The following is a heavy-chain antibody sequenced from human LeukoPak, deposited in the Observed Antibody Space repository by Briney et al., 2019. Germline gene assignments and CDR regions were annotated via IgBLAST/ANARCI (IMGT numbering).Heavy chain of an antibody. CDR3: ARVWTPSGSYSVEVDAFDI. Sequence: GASVKVSCKASGYTFTGYYMHWVRQAPGQGLEWMGWINPNSGGTNYAQKFQGRVTMTRDTSISTAYMELSRLRSDDTAVYYCARVWTPSGSYSVEVDAFDIWGQGTMVTVSS. CDR1: GYTFTGYY. D-gene: IGHD1-26*01. J-gene: IGHJ3*02. CDR2: INPNSGGT. V-gene: IGHV1-2*02.